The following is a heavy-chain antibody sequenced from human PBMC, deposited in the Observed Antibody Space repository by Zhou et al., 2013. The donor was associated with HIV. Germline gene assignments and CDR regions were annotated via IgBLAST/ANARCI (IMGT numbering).Heavy chain of an antibody. Sequence: QVQLVQSGAEVKKPGASVKVSCKASGYTFTGYYMHWVRQAPGQGLEWMGWINPNSGGTNYAQKFQGWVTMTRDTSISTAYMELSRLRSDDTAVYYCARSLRIVATTAYFQHWGQGTLVTVSS. CDR1: GYTFTGYY. CDR3: ARSLRIVATTAYFQH. J-gene: IGHJ1*01. D-gene: IGHD5-12*01. CDR2: INPNSGGT. V-gene: IGHV1-2*04.